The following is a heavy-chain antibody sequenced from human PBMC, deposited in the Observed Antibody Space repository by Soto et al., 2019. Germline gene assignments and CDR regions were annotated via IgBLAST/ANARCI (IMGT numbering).Heavy chain of an antibody. CDR2: IYWNGGGT. CDR3: ARVGPMGAAAGSGTLDYYYGMDV. CDR1: GGSISSGGYS. V-gene: IGHV3-9*01. J-gene: IGHJ6*02. Sequence: LSLTCAVSGGSISSGGYSWSWIRQPPGKGLEWVSGIYWNGGGTGYADSVKGRFTISIDKAQNFLYLQMNSLRPEDTAVYYCARVGPMGAAAGSGTLDYYYGMDVWGQGTTVTVSS. D-gene: IGHD6-13*01.